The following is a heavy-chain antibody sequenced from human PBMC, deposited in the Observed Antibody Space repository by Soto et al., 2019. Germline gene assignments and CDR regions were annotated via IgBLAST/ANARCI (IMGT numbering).Heavy chain of an antibody. J-gene: IGHJ5*02. CDR3: ARISITMVRGVTSNWFDP. CDR2: INSDGSST. CDR1: GFTFSSYW. V-gene: IGHV3-74*01. Sequence: GGSLRLSCAASGFTFSSYWMHWVRQAPGKGLVRVSRINSDGSSTSYADSVKGRFTISRDNAKKTLYLQMNSLRAEDTAVYYCARISITMVRGVTSNWFDPWGQGTLVTVSS. D-gene: IGHD3-10*01.